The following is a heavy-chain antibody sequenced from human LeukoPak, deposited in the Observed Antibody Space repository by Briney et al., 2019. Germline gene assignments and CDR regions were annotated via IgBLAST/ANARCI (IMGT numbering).Heavy chain of an antibody. CDR2: ISAYNGDT. D-gene: IGHD3-22*01. CDR1: GYTFTRYG. CDR3: ARDQGSGYLGDY. J-gene: IGHJ4*02. V-gene: IGHV1-18*01. Sequence: GASLKVSCKASGYTFTRYGISWVRQAPGQGLEWMGWISAYNGDTNYAQKLQGRVTMTTDTSTSTAYMELRSLRSDDTAVYYCARDQGSGYLGDYWGQGTLVTVSS.